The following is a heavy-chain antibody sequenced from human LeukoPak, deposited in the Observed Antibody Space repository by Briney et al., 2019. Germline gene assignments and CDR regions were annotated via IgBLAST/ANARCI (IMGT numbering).Heavy chain of an antibody. D-gene: IGHD3-22*01. V-gene: IGHV1-18*01. J-gene: IGHJ5*02. CDR3: ARDLDYYDSSGSGWSDP. CDR2: ISTYNGNT. CDR1: GYSFSRYG. Sequence: ASVKVSCKASGYSFSRYGISWVRQAPGQGLEWMGWISTYNGNTNYAQKFQGRVTMTTDTSTNTAYMELRSLRSDDTAVYYCARDLDYYDSSGSGWSDPWGQGTLVTVSS.